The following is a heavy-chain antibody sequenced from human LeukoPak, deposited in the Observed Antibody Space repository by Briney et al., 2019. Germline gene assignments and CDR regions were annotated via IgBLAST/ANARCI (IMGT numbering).Heavy chain of an antibody. CDR2: TYYRSKWYN. CDR3: ASEGVRIAVAIHFDY. J-gene: IGHJ4*02. CDR1: GDSVSSNSAA. V-gene: IGHV6-1*01. D-gene: IGHD6-19*01. Sequence: SQTLSLTCAISGDSVSSNSAAWNWIRQSPSRGLEWLGRTYYRSKWYNDYAVSVKSRITINPDTSKNQFSLQLNSVTPEDTAVYYCASEGVRIAVAIHFDYWGQGTLVTVSS.